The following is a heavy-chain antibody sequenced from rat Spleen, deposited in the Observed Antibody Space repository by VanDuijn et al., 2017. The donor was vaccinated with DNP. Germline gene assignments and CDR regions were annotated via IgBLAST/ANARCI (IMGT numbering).Heavy chain of an antibody. J-gene: IGHJ3*01. CDR2: ISSGENT. Sequence: QVQLKESGPGLVQPSQTLSLTCTVSGFSLTSYAVSWVRQPPGKGLEWIAAISSGENTYYNPALKSRLSISRDTSKSQVFLDRNRLQTEDTAMYFCVREGGTTWFAYWGQGTLVTVSS. CDR1: GFSLTSYA. CDR3: VREGGTTWFAY. V-gene: IGHV2S12*01. D-gene: IGHD1-11*01.